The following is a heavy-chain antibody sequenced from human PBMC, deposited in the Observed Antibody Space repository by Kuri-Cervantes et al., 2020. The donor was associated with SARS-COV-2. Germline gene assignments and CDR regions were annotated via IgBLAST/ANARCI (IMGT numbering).Heavy chain of an antibody. CDR3: AKTSGYNYYFAY. CDR1: GFTFSDYS. D-gene: IGHD5-24*01. J-gene: IGHJ4*02. Sequence: GESLKISCAASGFTFSDYSMNWVRQAPGKGLERVSYIGSSSSIIYYADSMKGRFTISRDNAKNSLSLQMNSLRAEDTAVYYCAKTSGYNYYFAYWGQGSLVTVSS. V-gene: IGHV3-48*01. CDR2: IGSSSSII.